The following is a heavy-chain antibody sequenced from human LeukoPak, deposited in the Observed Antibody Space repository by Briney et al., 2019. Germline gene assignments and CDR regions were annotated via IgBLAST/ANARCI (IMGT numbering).Heavy chain of an antibody. V-gene: IGHV4-61*02. Sequence: SQTLSLTCTVSGGSISSGSYYWSWIRQPAGKGLEWIVRIYTSGSTNYNPSLKSRVTISVDTSKNPFSLKLSSVTAADTAVYYCARGYCSSTSCYWRYWGQGTLVTVSS. J-gene: IGHJ4*02. CDR1: GGSISSGSYY. CDR2: IYTSGST. D-gene: IGHD2-2*01. CDR3: ARGYCSSTSCYWRY.